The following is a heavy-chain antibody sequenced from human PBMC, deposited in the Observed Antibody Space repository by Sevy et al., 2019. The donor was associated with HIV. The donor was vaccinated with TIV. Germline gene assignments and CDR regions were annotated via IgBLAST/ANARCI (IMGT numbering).Heavy chain of an antibody. Sequence: GGSLRLSCAASGFTFSNYAMSWVRQAPGKGLEWVSTVSFGCGKINYADSVKGRFTISRDNSKNTLYLQMNGLRAEDTALYCCAREGCSKPHDYWGQGTLVTVSS. J-gene: IGHJ4*02. CDR1: GFTFSNYA. V-gene: IGHV3-23*01. D-gene: IGHD2-2*01. CDR3: AREGCSKPHDY. CDR2: VSFGCGKI.